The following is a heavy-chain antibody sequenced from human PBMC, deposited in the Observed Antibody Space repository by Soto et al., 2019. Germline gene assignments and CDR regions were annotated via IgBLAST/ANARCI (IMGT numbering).Heavy chain of an antibody. D-gene: IGHD3-10*01. Sequence: QVQLVESGGGVVQPGRSLRLSCAASGFTFSSYGMHWVRQAPGKGLEWVAVISYDGSNKYYADSVKGRFTISRDNSKNTLYLQMYSLRAEDTAVYYCAKGGYSGSYSNPIDYWGQGTLVTVSS. J-gene: IGHJ4*02. CDR1: GFTFSSYG. CDR2: ISYDGSNK. CDR3: AKGGYSGSYSNPIDY. V-gene: IGHV3-30*18.